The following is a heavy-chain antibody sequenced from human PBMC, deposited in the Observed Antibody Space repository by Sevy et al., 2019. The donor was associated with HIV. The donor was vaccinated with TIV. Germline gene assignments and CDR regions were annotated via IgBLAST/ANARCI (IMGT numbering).Heavy chain of an antibody. Sequence: SETLSLTCTVSGASISSSGYYWGWIRQPPGKGLEWIASINYSGSTFYNPSLKSWVTISADTSKNQFSLDLNSVTAADTAIYYCAGPILTYNNGWSYYDYWGQGTVVTVSS. J-gene: IGHJ4*02. CDR2: INYSGST. V-gene: IGHV4-39*01. CDR3: AGPILTYNNGWSYYDY. D-gene: IGHD6-19*01. CDR1: GASISSSGYY.